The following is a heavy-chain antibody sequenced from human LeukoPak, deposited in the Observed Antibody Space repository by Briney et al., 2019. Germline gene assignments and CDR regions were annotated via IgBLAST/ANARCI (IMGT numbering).Heavy chain of an antibody. Sequence: GGSLRLSCSASGFTFSSYGMHWVRQAPGKGLEWVAVISYDGSNKYYADSVKGRFTISRDNSKNTLYLQMNSLRAEDTAVYYCAKGGGRFGDLLSSIDYWGQGTLVTVSS. V-gene: IGHV3-30*18. CDR1: GFTFSSYG. J-gene: IGHJ4*02. D-gene: IGHD3-10*01. CDR3: AKGGGRFGDLLSSIDY. CDR2: ISYDGSNK.